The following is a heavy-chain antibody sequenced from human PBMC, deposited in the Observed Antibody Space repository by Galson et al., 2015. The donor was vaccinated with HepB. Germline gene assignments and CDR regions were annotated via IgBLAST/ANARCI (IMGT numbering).Heavy chain of an antibody. J-gene: IGHJ4*02. CDR3: ARVRKDTTDSGSYSYYFDY. CDR2: ISSSSTTI. Sequence: LRLSCAASTFIFSTYSMNWVRQAPGKGLEWVSYISSSSTTIYYADSVKGRFTISRDNAKNSLYLQMNSLRAEDTAVYYCARVRKDTTDSGSYSYYFDYWGQGTLVSVSS. D-gene: IGHD1-26*01. V-gene: IGHV3-48*04. CDR1: TFIFSTYS.